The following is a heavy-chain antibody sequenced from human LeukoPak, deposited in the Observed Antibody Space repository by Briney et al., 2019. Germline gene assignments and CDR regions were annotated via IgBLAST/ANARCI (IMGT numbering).Heavy chain of an antibody. CDR1: GFTFSSYA. CDR3: AKDPPGYSYGPEVDY. Sequence: GGSLRLSCAASGFTFSSYAMSWVRQAPGKGLEWVSAISGSGGSTYYADSVKGRFTISRDNSKNTLHLQMNSLRAEDTAVYYCAKDPPGYSYGPEVDYWGQGTLVTVSS. J-gene: IGHJ4*02. CDR2: ISGSGGST. V-gene: IGHV3-23*01. D-gene: IGHD5-18*01.